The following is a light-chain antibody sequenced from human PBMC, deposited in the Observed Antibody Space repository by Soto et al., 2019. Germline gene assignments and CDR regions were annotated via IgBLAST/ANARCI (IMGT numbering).Light chain of an antibody. Sequence: QSVLTQPASVSGSPGQSITISCTGTSSDVGSYNLVSWYHQHPGKAPKLMIYEVSKRPSGVSNRFSGSKSGNTASLTISGLQAEDEADYYCCSYAGSSTLGVFGTGTKVTVL. V-gene: IGLV2-23*02. CDR1: SSDVGSYNL. CDR2: EVS. CDR3: CSYAGSSTLGV. J-gene: IGLJ1*01.